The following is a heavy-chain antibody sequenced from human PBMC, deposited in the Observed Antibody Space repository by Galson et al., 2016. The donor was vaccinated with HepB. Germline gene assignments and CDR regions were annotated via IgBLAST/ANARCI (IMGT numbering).Heavy chain of an antibody. J-gene: IGHJ4*02. CDR1: GFTFSSYN. V-gene: IGHV3-21*04. CDR3: ANLIGDSGSYRDN. D-gene: IGHD3-16*02. Sequence: SLRLSCAASGFTFSSYNMNWVRQAPGKGLEWVSSVTDNSDYKYYADSVKGRFTISRDNAKNLLYLQLSSLRFEDTAVYYCANLIGDSGSYRDNWGQGSLVTVSS. CDR2: VTDNSDYK.